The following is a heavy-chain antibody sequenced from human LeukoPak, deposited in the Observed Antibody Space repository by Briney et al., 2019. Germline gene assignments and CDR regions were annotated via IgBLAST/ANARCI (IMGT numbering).Heavy chain of an antibody. D-gene: IGHD3-3*01. J-gene: IGHJ5*02. CDR3: ARYYDFWSGMNWFDP. V-gene: IGHV4-59*01. CDR2: IYYSGST. Sequence: KPSETLSLTCTVSGGSISSYYWSWIRQPPGKGLVWIGYIYYSGSTNYNPSLKSRVTISVDSSKNQFSLKLSSVTAADTAVYYCARYYDFWSGMNWFDPWGQGTLVTVSS. CDR1: GGSISSYY.